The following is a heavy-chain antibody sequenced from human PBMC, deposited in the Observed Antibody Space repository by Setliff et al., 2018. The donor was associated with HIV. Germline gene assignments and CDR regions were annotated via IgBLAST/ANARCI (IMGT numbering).Heavy chain of an antibody. Sequence: GSLRLSCAVSGFTFSNAWMSWVRQAPGKGLEWIGEINHSGNTGGTNYNSSLKSRVTISLDTSKNQFSLKLSSVTAADTAVYYCARASWLVAVRFFDFWGQGTLVTVSS. CDR2: INHSGNTGGT. D-gene: IGHD5-12*01. CDR3: ARASWLVAVRFFDF. CDR1: GFTFSNAW. V-gene: IGHV4-34*01. J-gene: IGHJ4*02.